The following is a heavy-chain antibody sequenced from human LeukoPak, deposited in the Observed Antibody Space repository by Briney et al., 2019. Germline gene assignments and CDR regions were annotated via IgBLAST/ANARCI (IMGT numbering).Heavy chain of an antibody. J-gene: IGHJ4*02. CDR3: AKEGGYYYDSSGYYYDY. D-gene: IGHD3-22*01. Sequence: GRSLRLSCAASGFTFYDYAMHWVRHAPGKGLEWVSGISWNSGSIAYADSVKGRFTISRDNAKNSLYLQMNSLRAEDTALHYCAKEGGYYYDSSGYYYDYWGQGTLVTVSS. CDR1: GFTFYDYA. V-gene: IGHV3-9*01. CDR2: ISWNSGSI.